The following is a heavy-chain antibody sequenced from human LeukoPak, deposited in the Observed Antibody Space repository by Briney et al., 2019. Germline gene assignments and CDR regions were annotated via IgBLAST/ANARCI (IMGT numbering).Heavy chain of an antibody. J-gene: IGHJ4*02. CDR2: INPSGGST. V-gene: IGHV1-46*01. Sequence: ASVTVSCKASGYTFTSYYMHWVRQAPGQGLEGMGIINPSGGSTIYAQKFQGRVTINRDMSTSTVYMEVSSLRSEDTAVYYCARGRLVPSDYWGQGTLVTVSS. CDR1: GYTFTSYY. D-gene: IGHD6-19*01. CDR3: ARGRLVPSDY.